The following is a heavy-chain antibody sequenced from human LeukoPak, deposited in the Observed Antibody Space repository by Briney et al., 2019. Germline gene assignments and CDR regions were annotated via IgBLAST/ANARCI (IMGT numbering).Heavy chain of an antibody. CDR2: INWNGGST. Sequence: GGSLRLSCAASGFTFDDYGMSWVRQAPGKGLEWVSGINWNGGSTGYADSVKGRFTISRDNAKNSLYLQMNSLRAEDTAVYYCARDPGSSGYWYFDLWGRGTLVTVSS. CDR3: ARDPGSSGYWYFDL. CDR1: GFTFDDYG. J-gene: IGHJ2*01. D-gene: IGHD6-19*01. V-gene: IGHV3-20*04.